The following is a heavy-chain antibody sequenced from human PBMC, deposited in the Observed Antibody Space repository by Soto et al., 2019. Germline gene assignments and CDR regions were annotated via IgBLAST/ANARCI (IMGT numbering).Heavy chain of an antibody. Sequence: SETLSLTCTVSGGSITNYYWSWIRQPAGKGLEWIGRIYTKERTNYNLSFRNRVTMSVDTSKNQFSLKLDAVTAADTAVYYCARDDYKDGGNNWFDPWGQGTLVTSPQ. V-gene: IGHV4-4*07. CDR3: ARDDYKDGGNNWFDP. D-gene: IGHD3-16*01. CDR2: IYTKERT. CDR1: GGSITNYY. J-gene: IGHJ5*02.